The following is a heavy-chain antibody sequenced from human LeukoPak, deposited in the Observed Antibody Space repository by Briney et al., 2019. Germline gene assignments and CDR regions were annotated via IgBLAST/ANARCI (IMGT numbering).Heavy chain of an antibody. CDR1: GFTVSSNY. D-gene: IGHD3-10*01. J-gene: IGHJ4*02. CDR3: AKDTHMVRGVIIDFDY. V-gene: IGHV3-53*01. Sequence: GGSLRLSCAVSGFTVSSNYMSWVRQAPGKGLEWVSVIYSGGSTYYADSVKGRFTISRDNSKNTLYLQMNSLRAEDTAVYYCAKDTHMVRGVIIDFDYWGQGTLVTVSS. CDR2: IYSGGST.